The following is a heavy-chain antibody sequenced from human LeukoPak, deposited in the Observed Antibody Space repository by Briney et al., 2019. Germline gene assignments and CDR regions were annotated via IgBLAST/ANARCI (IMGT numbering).Heavy chain of an antibody. V-gene: IGHV1-8*01. Sequence: ASVSVSCTASGYTFTSYDINWVRQAPGQGLEWMGWMNPNSGNTGYAQKFQGRVTMTRNTSISTAYMELSSLRSEDTAVYYCARGRSSTIHYYFDYWGQGTLVTVSS. CDR1: GYTFTSYD. CDR3: ARGRSSTIHYYFDY. D-gene: IGHD2-2*01. J-gene: IGHJ4*02. CDR2: MNPNSGNT.